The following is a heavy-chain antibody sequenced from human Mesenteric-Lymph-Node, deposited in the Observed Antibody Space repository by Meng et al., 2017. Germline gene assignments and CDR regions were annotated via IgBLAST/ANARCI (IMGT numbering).Heavy chain of an antibody. CDR3: ASSSGYSSGWLHAEFDY. CDR1: GYTFTGYY. D-gene: IGHD6-19*01. V-gene: IGHV1-2*06. Sequence: ASVKVSCKASGYTFTGYYMHWVRQAPGQGLEWMGRINPNSGGTNYAQKFQGRVTMTRDTSISTAYMELSSLRSEDTAVYYCASSSGYSSGWLHAEFDYWGQGTLVTVSS. CDR2: INPNSGGT. J-gene: IGHJ4*02.